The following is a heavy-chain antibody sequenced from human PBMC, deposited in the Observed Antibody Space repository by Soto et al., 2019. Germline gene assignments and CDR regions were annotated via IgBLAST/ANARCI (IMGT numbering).Heavy chain of an antibody. V-gene: IGHV3-23*01. D-gene: IGHD3-22*01. CDR2: ISDSGGST. CDR1: GFTFSTYA. Sequence: EVQLLESGGGLVQPGGSLSLSCAASGFTFSTYAMSWVLQAPGKGLEWVSVISDSGGSTYYADSLKGRFTISRDNSKNTLYLKMNSLRAEDTAVYYCAKDLRQHRGGYDYWGQGTLVTVSS. J-gene: IGHJ4*02. CDR3: AKDLRQHRGGYDY.